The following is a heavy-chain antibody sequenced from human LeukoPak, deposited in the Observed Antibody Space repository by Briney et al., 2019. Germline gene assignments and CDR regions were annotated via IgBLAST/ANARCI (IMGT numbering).Heavy chain of an antibody. Sequence: GGSLRLSCAASGFTVSSNYMSWVRQAPGKGLEWVSVIYSGGSTYYADSVKGRFTIPRHNSKNTLYLQMNSLRAEDTAGYYCARVYGTAMVSGYGMDVWGQGTTVTVSS. CDR1: GFTVSSNY. V-gene: IGHV3-53*04. D-gene: IGHD5-18*01. J-gene: IGHJ6*02. CDR2: IYSGGST. CDR3: ARVYGTAMVSGYGMDV.